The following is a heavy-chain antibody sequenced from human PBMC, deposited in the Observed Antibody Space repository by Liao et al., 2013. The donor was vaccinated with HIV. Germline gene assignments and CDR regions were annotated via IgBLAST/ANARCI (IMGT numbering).Heavy chain of an antibody. CDR2: IYYSGST. D-gene: IGHD3-16*01. J-gene: IGHJ5*02. CDR1: GDSISSGSYY. V-gene: IGHV4-61*01. CDR3: ARDPAWGSHWFDP. Sequence: QVQLQESGPGLVKPSQTLSLTCTVSGDSISSGSYYWSWIRQPRGKGLEWIGYIYYSGSTNYNPSLKSRVTISLDTSKNQFSLKLSSVTAADTAVYYCARDPAWGSHWFDPWGQGTLVTVSS.